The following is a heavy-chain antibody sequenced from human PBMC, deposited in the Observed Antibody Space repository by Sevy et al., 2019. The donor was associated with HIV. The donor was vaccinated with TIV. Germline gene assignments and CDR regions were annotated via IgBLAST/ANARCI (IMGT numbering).Heavy chain of an antibody. Sequence: AGSLRLSCAASGFTFGSYWMHWVHQAPGKALMWVSRINSDETSTRYADSVKGRFTVSRDNAKNALYLQMNSLRVEDMATYYCTRDGFYSDRSGYYNFDHWGQGSLVTVSS. CDR2: INSDETST. CDR3: TRDGFYSDRSGYYNFDH. D-gene: IGHD3-22*01. V-gene: IGHV3-74*01. J-gene: IGHJ4*02. CDR1: GFTFGSYW.